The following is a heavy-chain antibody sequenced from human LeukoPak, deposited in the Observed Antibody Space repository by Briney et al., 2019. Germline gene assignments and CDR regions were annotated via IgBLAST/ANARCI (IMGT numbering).Heavy chain of an antibody. D-gene: IGHD1-20*01. Sequence: GGSLRLSCAASGFTFSSYAMHWVRQAPGKGLEWVAVISYDGSNKYYADSVKGRFTISRDNSKNTLYLQMNSLRAEDTAVYYCARDPDAVYNWNDADYYYYYYMDVWGKGTTVTVSS. CDR1: GFTFSSYA. CDR3: ARDPDAVYNWNDADYYYYYYMDV. J-gene: IGHJ6*03. V-gene: IGHV3-30*04. CDR2: ISYDGSNK.